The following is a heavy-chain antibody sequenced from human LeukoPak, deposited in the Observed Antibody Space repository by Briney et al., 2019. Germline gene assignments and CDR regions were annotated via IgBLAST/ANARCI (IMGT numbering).Heavy chain of an antibody. D-gene: IGHD3-10*01. CDR1: GGSISSYY. V-gene: IGHV4-59*01. J-gene: IGHJ6*03. Sequence: SGTLSLTCTVSGGSISSYYWSWVRQPPGKGLEWIGFVYYTGSTNYSPSLKSRVTISVDTSKNQFSLKLSSVTAADTAAYYCARTTMVRGTYYMDVWGKGTTVTISS. CDR3: ARTTMVRGTYYMDV. CDR2: VYYTGST.